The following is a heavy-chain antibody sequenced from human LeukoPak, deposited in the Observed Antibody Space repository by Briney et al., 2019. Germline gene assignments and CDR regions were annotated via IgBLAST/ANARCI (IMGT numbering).Heavy chain of an antibody. D-gene: IGHD6-19*01. J-gene: IGHJ4*02. V-gene: IGHV3-21*01. CDR1: GFTFTTYS. Sequence: GGSLRLSCAASGFTFTTYSMNWVRQGPGKGLQWVSSISSRSSYIYYADSMKGRFTISRDNAKNSLYLHMDSLRAEDTAVYYCARGAYSSGWAYFDHWGQGTLVTVSS. CDR3: ARGAYSSGWAYFDH. CDR2: ISSRSSYI.